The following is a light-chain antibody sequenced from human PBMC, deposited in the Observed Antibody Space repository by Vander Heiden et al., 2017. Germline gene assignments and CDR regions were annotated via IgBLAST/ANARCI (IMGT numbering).Light chain of an antibody. CDR1: QSISSY. CDR2: AAS. CDR3: QQSYSTPFT. Sequence: DIQMTQSPYSLSASLGDGVTITCRASQSISSYLNWYQQKPGKAPKLLIYAASSLQSGVPSRFSGSGSGTDFTLTISSLQPEDFATYYCQQSYSTPFTIGPGTKVDIK. V-gene: IGKV1-39*01. J-gene: IGKJ3*01.